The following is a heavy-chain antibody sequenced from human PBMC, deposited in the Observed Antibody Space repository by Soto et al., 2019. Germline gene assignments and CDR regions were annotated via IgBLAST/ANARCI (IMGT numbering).Heavy chain of an antibody. CDR3: AKSSTTVVTAGLVY. V-gene: IGHV3-30*18. CDR2: ISYDGSNK. D-gene: IGHD4-17*01. Sequence: PGGSLRLSCAASGFTFSSYGMHWVRQAPGKGLEWVAVISYDGSNKYYADSVKGRFTISRDNSKNTLYLQMNSLRAEDTAVYYCAKSSTTVVTAGLVYWGQGTLVTVSS. CDR1: GFTFSSYG. J-gene: IGHJ4*02.